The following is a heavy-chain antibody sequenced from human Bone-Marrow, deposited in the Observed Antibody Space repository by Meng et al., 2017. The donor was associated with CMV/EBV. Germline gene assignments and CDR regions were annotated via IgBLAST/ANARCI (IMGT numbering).Heavy chain of an antibody. CDR3: AKDLVYVRGGHFDY. CDR2: INYDGSSK. Sequence: GGSLRLSCAASGFTFSSNGMHWVRQAPGRGLDWVAFINYDGSSKYYVDSVKGRFTISRDNSKNTLYLQMNSLRAEDTAVYDCAKDLVYVRGGHFDYWGQGALVTVSS. CDR1: GFTFSSNG. J-gene: IGHJ4*02. V-gene: IGHV3-30*02. D-gene: IGHD3-10*02.